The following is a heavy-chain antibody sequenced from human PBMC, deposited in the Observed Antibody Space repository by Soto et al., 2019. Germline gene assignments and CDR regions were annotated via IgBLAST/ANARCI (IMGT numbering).Heavy chain of an antibody. V-gene: IGHV3-23*01. D-gene: IGHD1-26*01. CDR1: GFTFSNYV. CDR2: ISNSGGST. J-gene: IGHJ4*02. CDR3: AKEDVGGYYYSGL. Sequence: GGSLRLSCAAAGFTFSNYVMSWVRQAPGKGLEWVSSISNSGGSTYYADSVKGRFTISRDNSKNTLYLQMNSLRAEDTAVYYCAKEDVGGYYYSGLWGRGTLVTVSS.